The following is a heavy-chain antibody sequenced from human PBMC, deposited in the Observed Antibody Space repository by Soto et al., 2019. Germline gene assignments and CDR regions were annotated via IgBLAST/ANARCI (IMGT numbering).Heavy chain of an antibody. Sequence: EVQLLESGGGLVQPGGSLRLSCAVSAYLINNYDMSWVRQAPGKGLEWVSGMSGVDDSTSYADSVRGRLTISRDNSKNTLYLQMNSVLAADTAIYFCARRASGGTYFDYWGRGTLVTVSS. CDR2: MSGVDDST. CDR3: ARRASGGTYFDY. J-gene: IGHJ4*02. CDR1: AYLINNYD. D-gene: IGHD1-26*01. V-gene: IGHV3-23*01.